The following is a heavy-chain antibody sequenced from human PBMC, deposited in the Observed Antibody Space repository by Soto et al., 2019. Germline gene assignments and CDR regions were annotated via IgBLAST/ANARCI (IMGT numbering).Heavy chain of an antibody. J-gene: IGHJ4*02. CDR3: AREERRYSLDF. CDR1: GFIFTTYG. Sequence: QVQLVESGGGVVQPGRSLRLSCAASGFIFTTYGMHWVRQAPGKGLEWVAVIYYDGSNKYYADSVKGRFTISRDNSKHALYLQMNCLRAEATAVYYCAREERRYSLDFWGQGTLVTVSS. D-gene: IGHD2-15*01. V-gene: IGHV3-33*01. CDR2: IYYDGSNK.